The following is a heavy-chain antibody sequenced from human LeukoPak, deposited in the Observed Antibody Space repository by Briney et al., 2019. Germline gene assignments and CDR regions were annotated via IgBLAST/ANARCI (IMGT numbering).Heavy chain of an antibody. CDR2: IYHSGST. CDR1: GYSISSGYY. Sequence: SETLSLTCAVSGYSISSGYYWGWIRQPPGKGLEWIGSIYHSGSTYYNPSLKSRVTISVDPSKNQFSLKLSSVTAADTAVYYCARFYRGGSYSDYWGQGTLVTVSS. CDR3: ARFYRGGSYSDY. D-gene: IGHD2-21*01. J-gene: IGHJ4*02. V-gene: IGHV4-38-2*01.